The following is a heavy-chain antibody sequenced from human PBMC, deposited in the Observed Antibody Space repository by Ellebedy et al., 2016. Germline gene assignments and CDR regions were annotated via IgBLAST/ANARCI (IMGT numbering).Heavy chain of an antibody. D-gene: IGHD6-13*01. Sequence: ASVKVSCKASGYIFTTYWIGWVRQMPGKGLEWMGIIYPDDSDTRYSPSFEGQVTISADKSISTAYLQWSSLKASDTAMYYCARGRGSSWYSYFDYWGQGTLVTVSS. CDR1: GYIFTTYW. V-gene: IGHV5-51*01. J-gene: IGHJ4*02. CDR3: ARGRGSSWYSYFDY. CDR2: IYPDDSDT.